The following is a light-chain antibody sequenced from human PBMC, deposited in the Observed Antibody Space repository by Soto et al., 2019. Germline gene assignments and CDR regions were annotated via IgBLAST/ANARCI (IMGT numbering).Light chain of an antibody. CDR3: QRSYSTPWD. Sequence: EVVVTQSPATLSVSPGERATLSCRASQSVSSNLAWYQQKPGQAPRLLIYGASTRATGIPARFSGSGSASGTDFTLTISSLQPEDFATYYCQRSYSTPWDFGQGTKVDIK. V-gene: IGKV3-15*01. J-gene: IGKJ1*01. CDR1: QSVSSN. CDR2: GAS.